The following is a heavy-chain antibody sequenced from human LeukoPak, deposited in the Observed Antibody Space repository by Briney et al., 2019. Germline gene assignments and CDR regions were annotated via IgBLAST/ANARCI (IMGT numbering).Heavy chain of an antibody. CDR3: ARAHYDFWSGHMDV. D-gene: IGHD3-3*01. V-gene: IGHV4-34*01. CDR1: GGSFSGYY. J-gene: IGHJ6*03. CDR2: INHSGST. Sequence: SETLSLTCAVYGGSFSGYYWSWIRQPPGKGLEWIGEINHSGSTNYNPSLKSRVTMSVDTSRNQFSLKLSSVTAADTAVYYCARAHYDFWSGHMDVWGKGTTVTVSS.